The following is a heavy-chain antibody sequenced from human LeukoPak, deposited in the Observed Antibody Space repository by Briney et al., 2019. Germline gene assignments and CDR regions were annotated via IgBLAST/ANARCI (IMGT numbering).Heavy chain of an antibody. Sequence: GGSLRLSCAASGFTFSSYAMSRVRQAPGKGLEWVSAISGSGGSTYYADSVKGRFTISRDNSKNTLYLQMNSLRAEDTAVYYCAVSGIAVAGRGFDYWGQGTLVTVSS. CDR2: ISGSGGST. CDR1: GFTFSSYA. J-gene: IGHJ4*02. V-gene: IGHV3-23*01. CDR3: AVSGIAVAGRGFDY. D-gene: IGHD6-19*01.